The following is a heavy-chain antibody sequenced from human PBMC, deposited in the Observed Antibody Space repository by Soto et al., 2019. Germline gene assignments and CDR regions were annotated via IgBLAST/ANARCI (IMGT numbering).Heavy chain of an antibody. CDR1: GFTFSSCA. V-gene: IGHV3-23*01. Sequence: SGGSLRLSCAASGFTFSSCAMSWVRQAPGKGLEWVSAISGSGGSTYYADSVKGRFTISRDNSKNTLYLQMNSLRAEDTAVYYCAKDLLTGDVLRYFGLRSGELDYWGQGTLVTVSS. CDR3: AKDLLTGDVLRYFGLRSGELDY. J-gene: IGHJ4*02. CDR2: ISGSGGST. D-gene: IGHD3-9*01.